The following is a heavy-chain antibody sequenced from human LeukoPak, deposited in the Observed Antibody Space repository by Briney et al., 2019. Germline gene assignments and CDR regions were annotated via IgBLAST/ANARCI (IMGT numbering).Heavy chain of an antibody. J-gene: IGHJ4*02. V-gene: IGHV3-21*01. CDR3: ARNEWADY. CDR1: GFTFTNYA. CDR2: ISGSGDDT. D-gene: IGHD1-26*01. Sequence: PGGSLRLSCAASGFTFTNYAMNWVRQAPGKGLEWVSSISGSGDDTSYADSVKGRFTISRDNAKNSLYLHMNSLRDEDTAVYYCARNEWADYWGQGTLVTVSS.